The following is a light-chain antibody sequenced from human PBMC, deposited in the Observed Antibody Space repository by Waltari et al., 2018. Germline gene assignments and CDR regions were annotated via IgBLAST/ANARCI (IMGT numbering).Light chain of an antibody. J-gene: IGKJ2*01. CDR3: QQSYSTPMYT. CDR1: QSISRY. Sequence: DIQMTQSPSSLSASVGDRVTITCRASQSISRYLNWYQQKPGKAPKLLMYVASSLQSGVPSMFSGSGSGTDFTLTISSLQPEDFATYYCQQSYSTPMYTFGQGTKLEIK. CDR2: VAS. V-gene: IGKV1-39*01.